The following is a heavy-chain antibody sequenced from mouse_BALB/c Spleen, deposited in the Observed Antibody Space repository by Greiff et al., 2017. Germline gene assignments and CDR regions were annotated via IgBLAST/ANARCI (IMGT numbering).Heavy chain of an antibody. Sequence: VKLQESGAELAKPGASVKMSCKASGYTFTSYWMHWVKQRPGQGLEWIGYINPSTGYTEYNQKFKDKATLTADKSSSTAYMQLSSLTSEDSAVYYCASQRDYGYDCWFAYWGQGTLVTVSA. CDR2: INPSTGYT. CDR1: GYTFTSYW. V-gene: IGHV1-7*01. J-gene: IGHJ3*01. D-gene: IGHD2-2*01. CDR3: ASQRDYGYDCWFAY.